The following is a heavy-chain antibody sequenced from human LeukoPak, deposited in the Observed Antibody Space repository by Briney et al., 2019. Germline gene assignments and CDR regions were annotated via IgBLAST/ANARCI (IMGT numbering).Heavy chain of an antibody. Sequence: AGGSLRLSCAASGXTFSSYAMHWVRQAPGKGLEWVAVISDDGGNKYYADSVRGRFTISRDNARNSLYLQMNSLRDEDTAVYYCTRDGLHTAHFDYWGQGTLVTVSS. J-gene: IGHJ4*02. D-gene: IGHD5-18*01. V-gene: IGHV3-30*03. CDR2: ISDDGGNK. CDR3: TRDGLHTAHFDY. CDR1: GXTFSSYA.